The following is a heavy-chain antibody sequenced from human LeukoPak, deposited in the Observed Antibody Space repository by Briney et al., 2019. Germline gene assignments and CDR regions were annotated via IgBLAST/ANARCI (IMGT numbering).Heavy chain of an antibody. J-gene: IGHJ6*03. CDR3: ARLRVTTKAYYYYYMDV. V-gene: IGHV4-34*01. CDR2: INHSGST. Sequence: SETLSLTCAVYGGSLSAYYWTWIRQPPGKGLEWIGEINHSGSTNYNPSLKSRVTISVDTSKNQFSLKLSSVTAADTAVYYCARLRVTTKAYYYYYMDVWGKGTTVTISS. CDR1: GGSLSAYY. D-gene: IGHD4-17*01.